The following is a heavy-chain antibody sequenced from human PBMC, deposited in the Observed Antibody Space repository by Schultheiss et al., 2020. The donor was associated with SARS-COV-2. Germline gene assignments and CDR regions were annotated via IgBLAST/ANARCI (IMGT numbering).Heavy chain of an antibody. CDR1: GFTFSSYS. CDR3: ASNIEMATNY. J-gene: IGHJ4*02. Sequence: GESLKISCAASGFTFSSYSMNWVRQAPGKGLEWVSSISSSSSYIYYADSVKGRFTISRDNAKNSLYLQMNSLRAEDTAVYYCASNIEMATNYWGQGTLVTVSS. V-gene: IGHV3-21*04. D-gene: IGHD5-24*01. CDR2: ISSSSSYI.